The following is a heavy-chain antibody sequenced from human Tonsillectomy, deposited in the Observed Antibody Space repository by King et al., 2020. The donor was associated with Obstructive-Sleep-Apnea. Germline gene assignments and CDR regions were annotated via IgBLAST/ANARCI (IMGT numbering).Heavy chain of an antibody. CDR2: INTVGGTT. V-gene: IGHV3-23*04. D-gene: IGHD5-18*01. CDR1: GFTFSNYA. J-gene: IGHJ4*02. Sequence: VQLVESGGGLVQPGGSLRLSCAASGFTFSNYAMSWVRQAPGKGLEWVSAINTVGGTTYYADSVKGRSTISRDNSKNTLYLQMNSLRAEDTAVYYCAKRVDTAMVFDYWGQGTLVTVSS. CDR3: AKRVDTAMVFDY.